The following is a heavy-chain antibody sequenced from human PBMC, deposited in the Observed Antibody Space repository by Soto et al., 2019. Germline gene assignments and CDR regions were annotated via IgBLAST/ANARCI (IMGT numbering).Heavy chain of an antibody. J-gene: IGHJ4*02. D-gene: IGHD3-3*01. V-gene: IGHV2-5*02. CDR3: AHRVLRTVFGLVTTPAIYFDC. CDR2: IYWDDDK. CDR1: GFSLTTSGVV. Sequence: QITLKESGPTVVKPTETLTLTCTFSGFSLTTSGVVVGWVRQSPGKAPEWLALIYWDDDKRYSTSLKSRLIITKNTYKTPVVLTMANVDPADTATYYCAHRVLRTVFGLVTTPAIYFDCWGQGTQVVVSS.